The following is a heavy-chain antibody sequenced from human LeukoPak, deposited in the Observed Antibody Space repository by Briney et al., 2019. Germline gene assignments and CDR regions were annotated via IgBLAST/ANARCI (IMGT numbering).Heavy chain of an antibody. CDR2: MNPNSGNT. CDR3: ASSSWGYYYDSSGYSKLYYYGMDV. J-gene: IGHJ6*02. V-gene: IGHV1-8*01. CDR1: GYTFTSYD. Sequence: ASVKVSCKASGYTFTSYDINWVRQATGQGLEWMGWMNPNSGNTGYAQKFQGRVTMTRNTSISTAYMGLSSLRSEDTAVYYCASSSWGYYYDSSGYSKLYYYGMDVWGQGTTVTVSS. D-gene: IGHD3-22*01.